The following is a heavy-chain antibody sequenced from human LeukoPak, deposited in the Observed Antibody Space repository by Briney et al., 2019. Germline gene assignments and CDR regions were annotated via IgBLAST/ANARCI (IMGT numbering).Heavy chain of an antibody. CDR1: GFTFSSYW. D-gene: IGHD3-22*01. Sequence: GGSLRLSCAASGFTFSSYWMHWVRQAPGKGLVWVSRINIDGSSTSYADSVKGRFPILRDNAKNTVYLQMNSLRAEDTAVYYCARDRFYDSSGYQTLFDYWGQGTLVTVSS. CDR2: INIDGSST. J-gene: IGHJ4*02. CDR3: ARDRFYDSSGYQTLFDY. V-gene: IGHV3-74*01.